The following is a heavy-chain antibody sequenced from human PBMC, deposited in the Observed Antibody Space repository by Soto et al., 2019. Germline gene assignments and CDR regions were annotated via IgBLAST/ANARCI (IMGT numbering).Heavy chain of an antibody. CDR2: INPSGGST. CDR3: ARRWPNYYDSSGARSNWYFDL. V-gene: IGHV1-46*03. Sequence: QVQLVQSGAEVKKPGASVKVSCKASGYTFTSYYMHWVRQAPGQGLEWMGIINPSGGSTSYAQKFKGRVTMTRDTSTSTVYMELSSLRSEDTAVYYCARRWPNYYDSSGARSNWYFDLWGRGTLVTVSS. CDR1: GYTFTSYY. J-gene: IGHJ2*01. D-gene: IGHD3-22*01.